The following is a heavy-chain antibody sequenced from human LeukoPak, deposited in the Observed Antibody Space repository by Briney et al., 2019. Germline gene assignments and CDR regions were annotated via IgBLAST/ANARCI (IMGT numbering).Heavy chain of an antibody. CDR2: IWYDGSNK. CDR1: GFTFSSYG. D-gene: IGHD3-3*01. J-gene: IGHJ4*02. V-gene: IGHV3-33*06. CDR3: AKERLLYTGFFDY. Sequence: PGRSLRLSCAASGFTFSSYGMHWVRQAPGKGLEWVAVIWYDGSNKYYADSVKGRFTISRDNSKNTLYLQMNSLRAEDTAVYYCAKERLLYTGFFDYWGQGTLVTVSA.